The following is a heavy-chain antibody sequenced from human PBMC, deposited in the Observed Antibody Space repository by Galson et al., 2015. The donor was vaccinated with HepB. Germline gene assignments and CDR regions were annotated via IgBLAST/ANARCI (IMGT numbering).Heavy chain of an antibody. CDR1: GVSVSDPNYY. CDR3: ARDRTDYYETDDYYEAYGLDV. J-gene: IGHJ6*02. Sequence: QVQVQESGPGLVKPSETLSLTCSVSGVSVSDPNYYWHWIRQPPGKGLEWIGYIYHSGTTAYNPSLESRLTLSLDMSENHFSLKLSSVTAADTAMYFCARDRTDYYETDDYYEAYGLDVWGQGTTVIVSS. D-gene: IGHD3-16*01. CDR2: IYHSGTT. V-gene: IGHV4-61*01.